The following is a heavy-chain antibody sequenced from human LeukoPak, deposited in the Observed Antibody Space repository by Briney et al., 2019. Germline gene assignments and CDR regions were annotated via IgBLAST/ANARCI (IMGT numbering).Heavy chain of an antibody. CDR3: GKDAPGQLASAFDI. CDR1: GFPFNSYS. Sequence: GGSLRLPCAVSGFPFNSYSMNWVRQAPGKGLEWVSAISGSGGSTYYADSVKGRFTISRDNSKNTLYLQMNSLIAEDTAVYYCGKDAPGQLASAFDIWGQGKMVTVSS. V-gene: IGHV3-23*01. D-gene: IGHD5-12*01. J-gene: IGHJ3*02. CDR2: ISGSGGST.